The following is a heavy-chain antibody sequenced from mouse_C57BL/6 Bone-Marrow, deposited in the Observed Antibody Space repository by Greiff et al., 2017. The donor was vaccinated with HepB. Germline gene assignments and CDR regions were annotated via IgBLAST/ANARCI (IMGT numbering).Heavy chain of an antibody. CDR3: ARRHYYGSSYGYAMDY. CDR2: ISNLAYSI. CDR1: GFTFSDYG. Sequence: EVKLVESGGGLVQPGGSLKLSCAASGFTFSDYGMAWVRQAPRKGPEWVAFISNLAYSIYYADTVTGRFTISRENAKNTLYLEMSSLRSEDTAMYYCARRHYYGSSYGYAMDYWGQGTSVTVSS. V-gene: IGHV5-15*04. J-gene: IGHJ4*01. D-gene: IGHD1-1*01.